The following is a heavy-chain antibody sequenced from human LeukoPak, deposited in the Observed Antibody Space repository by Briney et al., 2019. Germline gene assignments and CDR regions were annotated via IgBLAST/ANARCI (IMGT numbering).Heavy chain of an antibody. V-gene: IGHV3-21*01. J-gene: IGHJ5*02. CDR1: GFTFSSYS. CDR2: ISGNSLYI. CDR3: VSFETGSSTSRFDP. D-gene: IGHD2/OR15-2a*01. Sequence: PGGSLRLSCAASGFTFSSYSMNWVRQAPGKGLEWVSSISGNSLYIYYADSVQGRFTISRDNAKNSLYLRMNSLRAEDTAVYYCVSFETGSSTSRFDPWGQGTLVTVSS.